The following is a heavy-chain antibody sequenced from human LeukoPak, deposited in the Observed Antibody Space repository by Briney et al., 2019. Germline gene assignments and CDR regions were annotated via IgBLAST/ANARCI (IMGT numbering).Heavy chain of an antibody. J-gene: IGHJ6*03. CDR3: ARVKITIFGVVKYYYMDV. D-gene: IGHD3-3*01. CDR2: IYHSGST. CDR1: GYSISSGYY. V-gene: IGHV4-38-2*02. Sequence: PSETLSLTCTVSGYSISSGYYWGWIRQPPGKGLEWIGSIYHSGSTYYNPSLKSRVTISVDTSKNQFSLKLSSVTAADTAVYYCARVKITIFGVVKYYYMDVWGKGTTVTVSS.